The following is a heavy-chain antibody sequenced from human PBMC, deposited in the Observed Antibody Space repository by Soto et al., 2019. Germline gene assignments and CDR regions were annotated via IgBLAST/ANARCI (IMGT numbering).Heavy chain of an antibody. CDR1: GFTFSSYA. CDR3: TNRKLPTRPWGPAFDV. V-gene: IGHV3-23*01. CDR2: ISSSGGST. J-gene: IGHJ3*01. D-gene: IGHD6-6*01. Sequence: PGGSLRLSCAASGFTFSSYAMSWVRQAPGKGLEWVSAISSSGGSTYYPDSVKGRFTISRDNSKNTLFLQMNSLRPEDTAVYYCTNRKLPTRPWGPAFDVWGRGTMVTVSS.